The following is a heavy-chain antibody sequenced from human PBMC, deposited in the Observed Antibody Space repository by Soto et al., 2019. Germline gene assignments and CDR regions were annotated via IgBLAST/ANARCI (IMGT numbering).Heavy chain of an antibody. D-gene: IGHD2-15*01. CDR3: AGGGMVAAKYYSYGMDV. J-gene: IGHJ6*02. CDR1: GFTFSSYA. CDR2: ISGSGGST. V-gene: IGHV3-23*01. Sequence: EVQLLESGGGLVQPGGSLRLSCAASGFTFSSYAMSWVRQAPGKGLEWVSAISGSGGSTYYADSVKGRFTISRDNSKNTLYVHMISLRAEDTAVDYCAGGGMVAAKYYSYGMDVWGQGSTVTVSS.